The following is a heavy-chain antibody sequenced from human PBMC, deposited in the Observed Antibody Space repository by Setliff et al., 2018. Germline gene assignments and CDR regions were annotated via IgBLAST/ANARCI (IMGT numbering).Heavy chain of an antibody. Sequence: GESLKISCAASQFTFYDYGMAWVRQAPGKGLEWVSGISWNGGITGYGDSVKGRFTISRDNAEKSLYLLMISLRSEDTALYYCARSPTVNWSGYEDGFDIWCQGTMVTVSS. CDR2: ISWNGGIT. CDR3: ARSPTVNWSGYEDGFDI. D-gene: IGHD3-3*01. V-gene: IGHV3-20*04. CDR1: QFTFYDYG. J-gene: IGHJ3*02.